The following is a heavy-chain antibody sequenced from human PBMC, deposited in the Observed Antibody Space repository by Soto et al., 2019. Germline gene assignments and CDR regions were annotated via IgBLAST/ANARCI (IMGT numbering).Heavy chain of an antibody. V-gene: IGHV4-4*02. CDR2: IYHSGST. Sequence: PSETLSLTCTVSGGSISSSNWWSWVRQPPGKGLEWIGEIYHSGSTNYNPSLKSRVTISVDKSKNQFSLKLSSVTAADTAIYYCARPRTTVVTPLDAFDIWGQGTMVTVSS. D-gene: IGHD4-17*01. CDR3: ARPRTTVVTPLDAFDI. J-gene: IGHJ3*02. CDR1: GGSISSSNW.